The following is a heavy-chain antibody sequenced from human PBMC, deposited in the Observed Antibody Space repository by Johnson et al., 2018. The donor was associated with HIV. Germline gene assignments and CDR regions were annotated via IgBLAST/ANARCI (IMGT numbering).Heavy chain of an antibody. CDR1: GFTFSTYG. CDR2: IWYDGSNK. J-gene: IGHJ3*02. D-gene: IGHD1-26*01. CDR3: AKSPLVGAIDAFDI. Sequence: VQLVESGGGLVKPGGSLRLSCAASGFTFSTYGMHWVRQAPGKGLEWVAVIWYDGSNKYYADSVKGRFTISRDNSKNTLFLQMNSLRAEDTAVYYCAKSPLVGAIDAFDIRGQGTMVTVSS. V-gene: IGHV3-33*06.